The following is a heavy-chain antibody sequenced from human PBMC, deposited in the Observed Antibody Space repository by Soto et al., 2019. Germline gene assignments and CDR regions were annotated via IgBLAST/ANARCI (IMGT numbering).Heavy chain of an antibody. V-gene: IGHV1-69*06. CDR1: GGTFSSYA. CDR3: ASVPFPRWSVYYGMDV. J-gene: IGHJ6*02. CDR2: IIPIFGTA. Sequence: SVKVSCKASGGTFSSYAISWVRQAPGQGLEWMGGIIPIFGTANYAQKFQGRVTITADKSTSTAYMELSSLRSEDTAVYYCASVPFPRWSVYYGMDVWGQGTTVTVSS. D-gene: IGHD2-8*01.